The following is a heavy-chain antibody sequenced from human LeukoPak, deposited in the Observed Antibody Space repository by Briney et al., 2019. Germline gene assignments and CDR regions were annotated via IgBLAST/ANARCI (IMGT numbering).Heavy chain of an antibody. CDR1: GGSISSSSYY. CDR3: ARLITGYTTSSSRYYFDY. V-gene: IGHV4-39*01. CDR2: ISYSGST. Sequence: PSETPSLTCTVSGGSISSSSYYWSWIRQPPGKGLEWIGSISYSGSTYYNPSLKSRVTMSVDTSKNQFSLKLSSVTAADMAVYYCARLITGYTTSSSRYYFDYWGQGTLVTVSS. D-gene: IGHD3-9*01. J-gene: IGHJ4*02.